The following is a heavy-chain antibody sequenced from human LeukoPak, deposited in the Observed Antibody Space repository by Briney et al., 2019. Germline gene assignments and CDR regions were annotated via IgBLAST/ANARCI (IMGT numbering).Heavy chain of an antibody. CDR1: GFTFSSYA. CDR3: AKEGWLRFCDS. D-gene: IGHD5-12*01. J-gene: IGHJ4*02. V-gene: IGHV3-23*01. CDR2: IRGSGGRT. Sequence: GGSLRLSCAASGFTFSSYALSWVRQASGKGLEWVSGIRGSGGRTYYADSVKGRFTISRDNSKNTLYLQTDSLRAEDTAVYYCAKEGWLRFCDSWGQGMLVTVSS.